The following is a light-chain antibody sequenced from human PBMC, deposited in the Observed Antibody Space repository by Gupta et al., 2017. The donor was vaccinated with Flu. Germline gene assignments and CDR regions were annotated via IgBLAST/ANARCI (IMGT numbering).Light chain of an antibody. CDR1: SSNIGSNT. Sequence: QSVLTQPPSASGTPGQRVTISCSGSSSNIGSNTVNWYQRLPGTAPKFLIYSNNQRPSGVPDRFSGSKSGTSASLAIRGLQAEDEADYYCAAWDDSLNGRVFGGGTKLTVL. V-gene: IGLV1-44*01. CDR3: AAWDDSLNGRV. CDR2: SNN. J-gene: IGLJ2*01.